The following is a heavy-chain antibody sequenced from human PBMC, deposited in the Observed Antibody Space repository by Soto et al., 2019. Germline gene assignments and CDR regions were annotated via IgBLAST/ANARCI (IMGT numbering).Heavy chain of an antibody. CDR1: GFTFSSYA. J-gene: IGHJ4*02. CDR3: AKDPNDYDSSAYYVDY. CDR2: ISDSGDKT. V-gene: IGHV3-23*01. D-gene: IGHD3-22*01. Sequence: GGSLRLSXAASGFTFSSYAMSWVRQAPGKGLEWVSAISDSGDKTYYADSVKGRFTVSRDNSKNTLYLQMNSLRAEDTAVYFCAKDPNDYDSSAYYVDYWGRGTLVTVSS.